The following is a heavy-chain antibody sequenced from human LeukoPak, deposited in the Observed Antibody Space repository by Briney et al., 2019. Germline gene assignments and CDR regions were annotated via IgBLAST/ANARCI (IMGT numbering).Heavy chain of an antibody. CDR2: IYYSGST. CDR3: ARDTAPHDDCSGSYRVGGYFDY. V-gene: IGHV4-39*07. Sequence: PSETLSLTCTVSGGSISSSSYCWGWIRQPPGKGLEWIGSIYYSGSTYYNPSRKSRVTISLDASKNQCSLKLSSVTAADTAVYYCARDTAPHDDCSGSYRVGGYFDYWGQGTLVTVSS. CDR1: GGSISSSSYC. D-gene: IGHD3-10*02. J-gene: IGHJ4*02.